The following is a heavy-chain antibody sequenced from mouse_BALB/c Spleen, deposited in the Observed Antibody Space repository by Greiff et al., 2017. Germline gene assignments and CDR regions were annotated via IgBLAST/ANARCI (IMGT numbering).Heavy chain of an antibody. CDR2: IWAGGST. CDR1: GFSLTSYG. D-gene: IGHD4-1*01. J-gene: IGHJ3*01. CDR3: ARANPYHTLFAY. V-gene: IGHV2-9*02. Sequence: QVQLKESGPGLVAPSQSLSITCTVSGFSLTSYGVHWVRQPPGKGLEWLGVIWAGGSTNYNSALMSRLSISKDNSKSQVFLKMNSLQTDDTAMYYCARANPYHTLFAYWGQGTLVTVSA.